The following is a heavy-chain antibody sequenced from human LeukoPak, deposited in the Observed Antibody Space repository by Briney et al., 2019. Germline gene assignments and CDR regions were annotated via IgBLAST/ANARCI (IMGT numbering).Heavy chain of an antibody. Sequence: GGSLRLSCAASGFTFSSYAMSWVRQAPGKGLEWVSAISGGGGSTYYADSVKGRFTISRDNSKNTLYLQMNSLRAEDTAVYYCAKQPLYSSSWSPFDYWGQGTLVTVSS. CDR2: ISGGGGST. D-gene: IGHD6-13*01. V-gene: IGHV3-23*01. J-gene: IGHJ4*02. CDR3: AKQPLYSSSWSPFDY. CDR1: GFTFSSYA.